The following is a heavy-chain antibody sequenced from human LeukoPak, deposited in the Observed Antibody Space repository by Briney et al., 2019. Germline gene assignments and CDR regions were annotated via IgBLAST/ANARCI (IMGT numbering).Heavy chain of an antibody. V-gene: IGHV4-59*08. D-gene: IGHD3-22*01. CDR1: GGSISSYY. Sequence: SETLSLTCTVSGGSISSYYWSWIRQPPGKGLEWIGYIYYSGSTNYNPSLKSRVTISVDTSKNQFSLKLSSVTAADTAVYYCARTMYYYDSSGYLYWGQGTLVTASS. CDR3: ARTMYYYDSSGYLY. J-gene: IGHJ4*02. CDR2: IYYSGST.